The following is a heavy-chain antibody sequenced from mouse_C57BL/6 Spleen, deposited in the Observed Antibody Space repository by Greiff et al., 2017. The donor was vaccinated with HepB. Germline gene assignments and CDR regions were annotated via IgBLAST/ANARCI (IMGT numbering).Heavy chain of an antibody. CDR3: VGYGYDEDYYAMDY. Sequence: QVQLQQSGAELVKPGASVKISCKASGYAFSSYWMNWVKQRPGKGLEWIGQIYPGDGDTNYNGKFKGKATLTADTSSSTAYMQLSSLTSEDSAVYFGVGYGYDEDYYAMDYWGQGTSVTVSS. J-gene: IGHJ4*01. D-gene: IGHD2-2*01. CDR2: IYPGDGDT. CDR1: GYAFSSYW. V-gene: IGHV1-80*01.